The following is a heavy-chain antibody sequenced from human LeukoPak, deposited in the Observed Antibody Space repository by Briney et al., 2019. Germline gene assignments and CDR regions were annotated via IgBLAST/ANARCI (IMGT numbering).Heavy chain of an antibody. D-gene: IGHD3-10*02. V-gene: IGHV3-23*01. CDR2: ISGSGGST. J-gene: IGHJ5*02. CDR3: AKTASVRGIIDWFDP. CDR1: GFTFSSYG. Sequence: GGSLRLSCAASGFTFSSYGMSWVRQAPGKGLEWVSGISGSGGSTYYADSVKGRFTISRDKSKNTLYLQMNSLRAEDTAVYYCAKTASVRGIIDWFDPWGQGTLVTVSS.